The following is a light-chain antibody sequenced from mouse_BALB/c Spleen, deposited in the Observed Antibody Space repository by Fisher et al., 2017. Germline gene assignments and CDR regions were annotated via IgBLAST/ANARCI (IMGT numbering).Light chain of an antibody. Sequence: IVITQTTAILSASPGEKVTMTCRASSSVSYMHWFQQKPGTSPKLWIYSTSNLASGVPARFSGSGSGTSYSLTISSMEGEDAATYYCQQRSSYPPTFGGGTKLEIK. CDR3: QQRSSYPPT. CDR1: SSVSY. J-gene: IGKJ2*01. V-gene: IGKV4-57*01. CDR2: STS.